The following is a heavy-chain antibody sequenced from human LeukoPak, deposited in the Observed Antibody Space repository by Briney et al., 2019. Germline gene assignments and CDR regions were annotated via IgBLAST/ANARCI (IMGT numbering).Heavy chain of an antibody. CDR1: GFTFSDYY. J-gene: IGHJ4*02. CDR3: AGATPGELGASPFDY. CDR2: ISSSGSTI. Sequence: GGSLRLSCAASGFTFSDYYMSWIRQAPGKGLEWVSYISSSGSTIYYADSVKGRFTISRDNAKNSLYLQMNSLRAEDTAVYYCAGATPGELGASPFDYWGQGTLVTVSS. V-gene: IGHV3-11*01. D-gene: IGHD1-26*01.